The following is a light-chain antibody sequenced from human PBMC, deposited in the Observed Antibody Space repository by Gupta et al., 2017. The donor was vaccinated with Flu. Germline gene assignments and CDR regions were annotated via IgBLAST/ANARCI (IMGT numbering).Light chain of an antibody. Sequence: EIVLTQSPGTLSLSPGERSTLSCRASQSVSSNYLAWYQQKPGQAPRLLIYGASSRATGTPDRFSGSGSGTDFTLTSSRLEPEDFAVYYCQQSGSSPWTFGQGTKVEI. CDR3: QQSGSSPWT. CDR1: QSVSSNY. CDR2: GAS. J-gene: IGKJ1*01. V-gene: IGKV3-20*01.